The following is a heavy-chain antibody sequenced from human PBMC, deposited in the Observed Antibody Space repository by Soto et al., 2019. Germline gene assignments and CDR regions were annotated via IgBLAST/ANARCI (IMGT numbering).Heavy chain of an antibody. J-gene: IGHJ6*02. D-gene: IGHD3-16*01. CDR3: ARGNPFNYAGFDV. V-gene: IGHV1-8*01. CDR2: MNAKSGDT. Sequence: ASVKVSCKASGYTFSDFDINWPRQASEQGPEWMGWMNAKSGDTFFAQRFQGKFNMTWDTSLRTAYIAVGSLPPNHTAMYYCARGNPFNYAGFDVWGQGTAVTVSS. CDR1: GYTFSDFD.